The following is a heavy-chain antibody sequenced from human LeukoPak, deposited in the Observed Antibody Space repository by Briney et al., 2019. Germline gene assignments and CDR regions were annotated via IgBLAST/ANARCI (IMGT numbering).Heavy chain of an antibody. D-gene: IGHD3-22*01. J-gene: IGHJ3*02. CDR2: ISSSSYI. CDR1: GFTFSSYS. V-gene: IGHV3-21*01. Sequence: PGGSLRLSCAASGFTFSSYSMNWVRQAPGKGLEWVSSISSSSYIYYADSVKGRFTISRDNAKNSLYLQMNSLRAEDTAVYYCARARYDIYAFDTWGQGTMVTVSS. CDR3: ARARYDIYAFDT.